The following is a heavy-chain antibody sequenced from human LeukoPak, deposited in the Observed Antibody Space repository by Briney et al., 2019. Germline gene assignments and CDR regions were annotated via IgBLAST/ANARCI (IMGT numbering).Heavy chain of an antibody. J-gene: IGHJ3*02. CDR1: GFTFSDYY. V-gene: IGHV3-11*01. D-gene: IGHD4-17*01. CDR2: ISSSGSTI. Sequence: GGSLRLSCAASGFTFSDYYMSWIRQAPGKGLEWVSYISSSGSTIYYADSVKGRFTISRDNAKNSLYLQMNSLRAEDTAVYYCARSNVRDYGYDAFDIWGQGTMVTVSS. CDR3: ARSNVRDYGYDAFDI.